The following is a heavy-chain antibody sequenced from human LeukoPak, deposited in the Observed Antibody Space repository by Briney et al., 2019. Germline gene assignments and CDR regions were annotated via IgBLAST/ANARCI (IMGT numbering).Heavy chain of an antibody. V-gene: IGHV4-4*07. Sequence: SETLSLTCTVSGGSFSSYYWSWVRQPAGKGLEWIGRIYTSGSTNYNPSLKSRVTMSVDTSKNQFSLKLSSVTAADTAVYYCARDAYYYGSGSPYYFDYWGQGTLVTVSS. D-gene: IGHD3-10*01. CDR3: ARDAYYYGSGSPYYFDY. CDR2: IYTSGST. J-gene: IGHJ4*02. CDR1: GGSFSSYY.